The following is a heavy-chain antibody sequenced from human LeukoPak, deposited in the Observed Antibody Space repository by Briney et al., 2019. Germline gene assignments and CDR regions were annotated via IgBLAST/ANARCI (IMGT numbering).Heavy chain of an antibody. D-gene: IGHD3-22*01. Sequence: SETLSLTCTVSGDSISSSSYFWGWIRQPPGTGLEWIGSIFYSGITYYNPSLKSRVTISVDTSKNQFSLKLSSVTAADTAVYYCARRGDYYDTSDYYSGGWFDPWGQGTLVTVSS. J-gene: IGHJ5*02. CDR2: IFYSGIT. V-gene: IGHV4-39*01. CDR1: GDSISSSSYF. CDR3: ARRGDYYDTSDYYSGGWFDP.